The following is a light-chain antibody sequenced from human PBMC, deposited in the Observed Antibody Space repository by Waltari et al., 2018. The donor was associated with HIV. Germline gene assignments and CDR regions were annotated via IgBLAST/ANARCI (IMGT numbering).Light chain of an antibody. CDR3: QQRSDWPPIT. V-gene: IGKV1-39*01. J-gene: IGKJ4*01. CDR1: QSISTY. Sequence: DIQMTQSPSSLSASVGDRVTIPCRASQSISTYLNWYQQKPGKAPKLLINAASSLQSGVPSRFSGSGSGTDFTLTISSLEPEDFAVYYCQQRSDWPPITFGGGTKVEIK. CDR2: AAS.